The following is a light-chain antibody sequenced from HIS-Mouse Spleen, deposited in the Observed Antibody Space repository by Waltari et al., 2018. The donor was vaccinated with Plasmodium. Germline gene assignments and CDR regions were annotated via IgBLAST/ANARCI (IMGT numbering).Light chain of an antibody. Sequence: QSVLTQPPSASGTPGQRVTISCSGSSSNIGSNTVTWDQQLPGTAPKPLIYTNNQRPSGVPDRFSGSKSGTSASLAISGLQSEDEADYYCAAWDDSLNGVFGGGTKLTVL. CDR1: SSNIGSNT. CDR2: TNN. CDR3: AAWDDSLNGV. J-gene: IGLJ3*02. V-gene: IGLV1-44*01.